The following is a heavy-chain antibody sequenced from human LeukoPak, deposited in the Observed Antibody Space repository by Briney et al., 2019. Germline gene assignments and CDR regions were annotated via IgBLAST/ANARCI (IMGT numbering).Heavy chain of an antibody. D-gene: IGHD2-8*01. J-gene: IGHJ5*02. CDR1: GFIFSNYV. Sequence: GGSLRLSRAASGFIFSNYVMNWVRQAPGKGLEWVSSISRNGDYIYYADSVKGRFTISRDNAKNSLYLQMNSLRAEDTAIYYCARDDQYEDWFDPWGQGTLVTVSS. V-gene: IGHV3-21*01. CDR2: ISRNGDYI. CDR3: ARDDQYEDWFDP.